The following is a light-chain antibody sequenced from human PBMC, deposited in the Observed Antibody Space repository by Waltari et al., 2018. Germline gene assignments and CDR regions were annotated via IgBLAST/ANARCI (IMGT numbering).Light chain of an antibody. CDR1: VFEKQY. J-gene: IGLJ3*02. CDR3: YSATDNYRV. Sequence: SYELTQPSSVSVSPGQTARITCSGDVFEKQYARWFQQKPGRAPVVVIYKDRERPSRIPERFSGSSSGTTVTLTISGAQVEDEGDYYCYSATDNYRVFGGGTKLTVL. V-gene: IGLV3-27*01. CDR2: KDR.